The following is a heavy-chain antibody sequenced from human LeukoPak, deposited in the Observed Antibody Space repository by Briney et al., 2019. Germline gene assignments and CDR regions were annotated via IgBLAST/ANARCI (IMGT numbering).Heavy chain of an antibody. Sequence: GGSLRLSCAASGFTFSSYSMNWVRQAPGKGLEWVSAISGSGGSTYYADSVKGRFTISRDNSKNTLYLQMNSLRAEDTAVYYCAKGSNVYPTYYFDYWGQGTLVTVSS. V-gene: IGHV3-23*01. CDR1: GFTFSSYS. J-gene: IGHJ4*02. CDR3: AKGSNVYPTYYFDY. D-gene: IGHD2-2*02. CDR2: ISGSGGST.